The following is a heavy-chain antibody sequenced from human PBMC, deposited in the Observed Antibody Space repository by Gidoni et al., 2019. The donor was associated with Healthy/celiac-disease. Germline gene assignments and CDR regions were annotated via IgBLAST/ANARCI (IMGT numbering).Heavy chain of an antibody. J-gene: IGHJ4*02. CDR2: ST. D-gene: IGHD1-7*01. CDR3: ARLRAGDIRGGTLVSF. Sequence: STYYNPSLKSRVTISVDTSKNQFSLKLSSVTAADTAVYYCARLRAGDIRGGTLVSFWGQGTLVTVSS. V-gene: IGHV4-39*01.